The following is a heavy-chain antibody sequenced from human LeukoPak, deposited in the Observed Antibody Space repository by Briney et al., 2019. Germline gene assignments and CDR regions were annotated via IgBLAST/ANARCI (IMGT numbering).Heavy chain of an antibody. CDR2: VYYSGTI. CDR1: GGAIDNYY. J-gene: IGHJ1*01. Sequence: PSDTLSLTCTVSGGAIDNYYWSRIRQPPGKGLEWIAYVYYSGTINYNPSLERRVTISVDKSKNQFSLQLTSLAAADTAVYYCERHGTAAGPFQLWGQRTLVTV. D-gene: IGHD2-21*02. CDR3: ERHGTAAGPFQL. V-gene: IGHV4-59*08.